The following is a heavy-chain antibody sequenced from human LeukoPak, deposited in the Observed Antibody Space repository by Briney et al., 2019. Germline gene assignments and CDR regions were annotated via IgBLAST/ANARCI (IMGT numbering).Heavy chain of an antibody. D-gene: IGHD6-13*01. CDR2: IYYSGST. J-gene: IGHJ4*02. CDR1: GGSISSSSYY. V-gene: IGHV4-39*07. Sequence: SETLSLTCTVSGGSISSSSYYWGWIRQPPGKGLEWIGSIYYSGSTYYNPSLKSRVTISVDTSKNQFSLKLSSVTAADTAVYYCARDVGSSWQDYWGQGTLVTVSS. CDR3: ARDVGSSWQDY.